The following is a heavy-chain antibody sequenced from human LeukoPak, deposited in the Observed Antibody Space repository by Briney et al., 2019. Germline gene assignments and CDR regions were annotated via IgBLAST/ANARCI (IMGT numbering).Heavy chain of an antibody. Sequence: PSETLSLTCTVSGGSISSSSYYWGWIRQPPGKGLEWIGSIYYSGSTYYNPSLKSRVTISVDTSKNQFSLKLSSVTAADTAVYYCARRVGRGYGSGRFDPWGQGTLVTVSS. J-gene: IGHJ5*02. D-gene: IGHD3-10*01. V-gene: IGHV4-39*01. CDR2: IYYSGST. CDR3: ARRVGRGYGSGRFDP. CDR1: GGSISSSSYY.